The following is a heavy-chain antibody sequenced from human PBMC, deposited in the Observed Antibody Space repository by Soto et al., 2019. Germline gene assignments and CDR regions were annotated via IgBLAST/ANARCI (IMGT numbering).Heavy chain of an antibody. D-gene: IGHD2-21*02. J-gene: IGHJ4*02. CDR2: IDTSNGNT. Sequence: QVQLVQSGAEVKKPGASVKVSCQASGYTFSYYRINWVRQAPGQGLEWMGWIDTSNGNTDYAQTFQDRVTMTADTSTSTTFMEVRILRTYDTAVYYCARGWGHTSSDLEYWGQGTLVAVSS. V-gene: IGHV1-18*01. CDR1: GYTFSYYR. CDR3: ARGWGHTSSDLEY.